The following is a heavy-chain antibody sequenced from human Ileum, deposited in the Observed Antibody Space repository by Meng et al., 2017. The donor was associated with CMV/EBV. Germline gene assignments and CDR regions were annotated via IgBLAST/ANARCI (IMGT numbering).Heavy chain of an antibody. CDR3: ASSGYDDPFFYYYYGMDV. J-gene: IGHJ6*02. CDR2: IIPIFGTA. Sequence: SVKVSCKASGGTFSSYAISWVRQAPGQGLEWMGGIIPIFGTANYAQKFQGRVTITTDESTSTAYMELSSLRSEDTAVYYCASSGYDDPFFYYYYGMDVWGQGTTVTVSS. V-gene: IGHV1-69*05. CDR1: GGTFSSYA. D-gene: IGHD5-12*01.